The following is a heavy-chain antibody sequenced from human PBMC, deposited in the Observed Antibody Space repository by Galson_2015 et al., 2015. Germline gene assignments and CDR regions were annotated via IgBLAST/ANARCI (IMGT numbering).Heavy chain of an antibody. Sequence: QSGAEVKKPGESLKISCKGSGYSFTSYWLGWVRQMPGKGLEWMGIIYPGDSDTRYSPSFQGQVTISADKSISTAYLQWSSLKASDTAMYYCARHPIVVVPAAPYSYYYYYMDVWGKGTTVTVSS. CDR2: IYPGDSDT. V-gene: IGHV5-51*01. CDR1: GYSFTSYW. CDR3: ARHPIVVVPAAPYSYYYYYMDV. J-gene: IGHJ6*03. D-gene: IGHD2-2*01.